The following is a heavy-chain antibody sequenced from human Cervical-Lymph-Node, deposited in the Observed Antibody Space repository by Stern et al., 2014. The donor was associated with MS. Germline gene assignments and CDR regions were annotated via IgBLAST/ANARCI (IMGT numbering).Heavy chain of an antibody. CDR1: GGSISTDY. D-gene: IGHD3-22*01. J-gene: IGHJ3*02. Sequence: VQLVESGPGLVKASETLSLTCTVSGGSISTDYWTWIRQPPGKGLAWIGGMSYSGDNNYNPSLKSRVTLSVDTSKNQFSLKLSSVTAADTAVYYCARRDYYDTSTYYDDAFDIWGQGTMVTVSS. CDR2: MSYSGDN. CDR3: ARRDYYDTSTYYDDAFDI. V-gene: IGHV4-59*01.